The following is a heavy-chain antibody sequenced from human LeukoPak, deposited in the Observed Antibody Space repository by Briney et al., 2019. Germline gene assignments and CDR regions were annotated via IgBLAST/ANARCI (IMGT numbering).Heavy chain of an antibody. Sequence: SETLSLTCTVSDGSITNFDWSWVRQSPEKGLEFIGYVHYSGTANYNPSLGSRVTISIDTSKKSFFLKLKSVTAADTAVYYCARGYGDFRVAGRYFHSWGQGILVTVSS. CDR2: VHYSGTA. CDR3: ARGYGDFRVAGRYFHS. J-gene: IGHJ4*02. V-gene: IGHV4-59*01. D-gene: IGHD4-17*01. CDR1: DGSITNFD.